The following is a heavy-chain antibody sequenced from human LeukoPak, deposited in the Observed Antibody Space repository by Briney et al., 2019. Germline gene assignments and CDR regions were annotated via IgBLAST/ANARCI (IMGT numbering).Heavy chain of an antibody. Sequence: QSGRSLRLSCEASGFSFRNYAMHWARQAPGKGLECVATISYDGSNKYYGDSVKGRFTISRDNSRNTLYLQMNSLRAEDTAVYYCAREDDAFDIWGQGTMVTVSS. CDR2: ISYDGSNK. V-gene: IGHV3-30*04. J-gene: IGHJ3*02. CDR1: GFSFRNYA. CDR3: AREDDAFDI.